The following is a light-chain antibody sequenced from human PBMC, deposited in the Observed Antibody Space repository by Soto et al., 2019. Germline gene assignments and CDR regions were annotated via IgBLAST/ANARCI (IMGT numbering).Light chain of an antibody. V-gene: IGLV2-23*01. CDR3: CSYAGSSIVV. J-gene: IGLJ2*01. Sequence: QSALTQPASVSGSPGQSITISCTGTSSDVGSYNLVSWYQQHPGKAPKLMIYEGSKRPSGVSNRFSGSKSGNTASLTISGIQAEGEADYYCCSYAGSSIVVFGGGTQLTVL. CDR2: EGS. CDR1: SSDVGSYNL.